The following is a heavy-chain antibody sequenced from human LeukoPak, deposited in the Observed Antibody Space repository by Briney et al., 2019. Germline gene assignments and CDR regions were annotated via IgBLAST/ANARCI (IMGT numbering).Heavy chain of an antibody. Sequence: ASVKVSCKASGYTFTSYGISWVRQAPGQGLEWVGWISTDNGNINYAQKPQGRVTMTTDTSTSTAYMELRSLTSDDTAVYYCARPRGQPVEFDFWGQGTLVTVSS. CDR3: ARPRGQPVEFDF. CDR2: ISTDNGNI. CDR1: GYTFTSYG. V-gene: IGHV1-18*01. D-gene: IGHD6-6*01. J-gene: IGHJ4*02.